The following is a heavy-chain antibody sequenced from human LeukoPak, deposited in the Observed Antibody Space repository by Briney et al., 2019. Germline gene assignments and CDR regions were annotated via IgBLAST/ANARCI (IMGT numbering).Heavy chain of an antibody. CDR1: GGSFSGYY. Sequence: SETLSLTCAVYGGSFSGYYWSWIRQPPGKGLEWIGEINHSGSTNYNPSLKSRVTISVDTSKNQFSLKLSSVTAADTAVYYCARGPRALDIVVVPAVIQVYYFDYWGQGTLVTVSS. CDR2: INHSGST. J-gene: IGHJ4*02. D-gene: IGHD2-2*02. CDR3: ARGPRALDIVVVPAVIQVYYFDY. V-gene: IGHV4-34*01.